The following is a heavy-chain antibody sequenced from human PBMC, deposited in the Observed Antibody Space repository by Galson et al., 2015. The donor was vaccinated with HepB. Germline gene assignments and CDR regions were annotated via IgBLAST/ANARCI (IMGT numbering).Heavy chain of an antibody. V-gene: IGHV1-69*13. J-gene: IGHJ5*02. D-gene: IGHD4-17*01. Sequence: SVKVSCKASGGTFSSYAISWVRQAPGQGLEWMGGIIPIFGTANYAQKFQGGVTITADESTSTAYMELSSLRSEDTAVYYCARKWGDYGHHNWFDPWGQGTLVTVSS. CDR3: ARKWGDYGHHNWFDP. CDR2: IIPIFGTA. CDR1: GGTFSSYA.